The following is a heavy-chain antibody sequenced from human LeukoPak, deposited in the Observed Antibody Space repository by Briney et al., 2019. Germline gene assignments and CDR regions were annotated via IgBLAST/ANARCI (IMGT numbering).Heavy chain of an antibody. V-gene: IGHV4-39*01. CDR3: ARQIGAPGFDY. D-gene: IGHD3-10*01. J-gene: IGHJ4*02. Sequence: SETLSLTCTVSGGSISSSNYYWGWIRQPPGKGLEWIGSIYQSGITYYNPSLKSRVTIFVDTAKNQFSLRLNSVTAADTAVYYCARQIGAPGFDYWGQGTLVTVSS. CDR2: IYQSGIT. CDR1: GGSISSSNYY.